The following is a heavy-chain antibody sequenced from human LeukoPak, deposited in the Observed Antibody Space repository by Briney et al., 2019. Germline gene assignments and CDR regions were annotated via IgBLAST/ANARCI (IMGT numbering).Heavy chain of an antibody. J-gene: IGHJ4*02. CDR3: AKDLNVLRYFDWFHLSYFDY. D-gene: IGHD3-9*01. CDR2: LSGRGGST. V-gene: IGHV3-23*01. Sequence: GGSPRLSCAASGFTFSSYAMNWVRQAPGKGLEWVSALSGRGGSTSYADSVKGRFTISRDNSKNTLYLEMNSLRAEDTAVYYCAKDLNVLRYFDWFHLSYFDYWGQGTLVTVSS. CDR1: GFTFSSYA.